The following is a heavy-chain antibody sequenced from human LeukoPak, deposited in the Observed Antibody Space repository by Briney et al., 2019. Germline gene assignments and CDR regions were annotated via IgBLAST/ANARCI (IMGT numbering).Heavy chain of an antibody. D-gene: IGHD6-13*01. V-gene: IGHV4-61*02. CDR2: IYTSGST. CDR3: ARSSWSSSLDY. J-gene: IGHJ4*02. CDR1: GGSISSGSYY. Sequence: PSETLSLTCTVSGGSISSGSYYWSWIRQPAGKGLEWIGRIYTSGSTNYNPSLKSRVTISVDTSKNQFSLKLSSVTAADTAVYYCARSSWSSSLDYWGQGTLVTVSS.